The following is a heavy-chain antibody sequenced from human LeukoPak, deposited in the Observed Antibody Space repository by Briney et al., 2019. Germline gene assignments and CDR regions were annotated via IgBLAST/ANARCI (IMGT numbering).Heavy chain of an antibody. D-gene: IGHD3-16*02. Sequence: PGGSLRLSCAASGFTFSSYTMNWVRQAPGKGLEWVSSISSSSYIYYADSVKGRFTISRDNAKNSLYLQMNSLRAEDTAVYYCARDREGDYIWGSYRPDWSDPWGQGTPVTVSS. CDR1: GFTFSSYT. CDR2: ISSSSYI. V-gene: IGHV3-21*01. J-gene: IGHJ5*02. CDR3: ARDREGDYIWGSYRPDWSDP.